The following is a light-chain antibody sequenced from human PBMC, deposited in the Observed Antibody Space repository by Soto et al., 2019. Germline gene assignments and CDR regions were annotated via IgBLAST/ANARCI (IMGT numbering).Light chain of an antibody. CDR1: SSDVGGYNF. J-gene: IGLJ2*01. Sequence: QSALTQPASVSGSPGQSITIPCTGTSSDVGGYNFVSWYQQYPGKAPKLMIYDVTNRPSGVSNRFSASKSGNTASLTISWLHAEYEANYYCSSYTSSSTLVVFGGGTKLTVL. CDR3: SSYTSSSTLVV. V-gene: IGLV2-14*01. CDR2: DVT.